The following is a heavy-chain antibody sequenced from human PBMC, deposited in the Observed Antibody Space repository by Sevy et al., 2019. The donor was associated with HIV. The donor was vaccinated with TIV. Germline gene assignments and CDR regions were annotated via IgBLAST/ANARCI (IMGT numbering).Heavy chain of an antibody. J-gene: IGHJ4*01. CDR3: ATDSSGSLIPFDY. CDR2: INPSGGST. CDR1: GYTFTSYY. V-gene: IGHV1-46*01. Sequence: ASVKVSCKASGYTFTSYYMHWVRQAPGQGLEWMGIINPSGGSTSYAQKFQGRVTMTRDTSTSTVYMELSSLRSVDTAVYYCATDSSGSLIPFDYWGRNPGHRLL. D-gene: IGHD3-22*01.